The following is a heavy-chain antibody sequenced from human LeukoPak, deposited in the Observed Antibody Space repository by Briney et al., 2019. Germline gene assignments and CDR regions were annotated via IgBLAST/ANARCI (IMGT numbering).Heavy chain of an antibody. D-gene: IGHD2-2*01. J-gene: IGHJ4*02. CDR1: DFKFSEFQ. CDR3: ARWGDCSSTSCPGDPLDY. V-gene: IGHV3-7*01. Sequence: AGGSLRLSCAASDFKFSEFQMSWVRQAPGKGPEWVATIEDDGSERYYVDSVKGRFTISRDNAKNSLYLQMNSLRAEDTAVYYCARWGDCSSTSCPGDPLDYWGQGTLVTVSS. CDR2: IEDDGSER.